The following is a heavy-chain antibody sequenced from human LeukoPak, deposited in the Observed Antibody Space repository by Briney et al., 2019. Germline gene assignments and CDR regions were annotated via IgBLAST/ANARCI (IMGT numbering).Heavy chain of an antibody. D-gene: IGHD6-13*01. CDR3: AREAAAAAGKYYYYGMDV. J-gene: IGHJ6*02. Sequence: RASVKVSCKASGGTFSSYAISWVRQAPGQGLEWMGGIIPIFGTANYAQKFQGRVTITADESTSTAYMELSSLRSEDTAVYYCAREAAAAAGKYYYYGMDVWGQGTTVTVSS. CDR2: IIPIFGTA. V-gene: IGHV1-69*13. CDR1: GGTFSSYA.